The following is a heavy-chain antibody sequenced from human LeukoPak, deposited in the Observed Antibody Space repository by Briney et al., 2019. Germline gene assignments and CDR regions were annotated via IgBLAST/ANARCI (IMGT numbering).Heavy chain of an antibody. CDR3: ARDKGDYDTSGSLFVF. Sequence: GGSLRFSCAASGFTFSRYWMSWVRQAPRKGLEWVANIKQDESEKYYVDSVKGRFTISRDNAKNSLYLQMNSLRAEDTAVYYCARDKGDYDTSGSLFVFGGQGTLVTVSS. J-gene: IGHJ4*02. CDR1: GFTFSRYW. V-gene: IGHV3-7*03. CDR2: IKQDESEK. D-gene: IGHD3-22*01.